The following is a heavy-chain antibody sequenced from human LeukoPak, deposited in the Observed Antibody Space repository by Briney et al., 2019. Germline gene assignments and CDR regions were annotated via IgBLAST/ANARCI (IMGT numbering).Heavy chain of an antibody. D-gene: IGHD3-16*01. V-gene: IGHV3-21*01. CDR3: ARVGPTDAFDI. Sequence: GGSLRLSCAASGFTFSNFAMSWVCQAPGKGLEWVSPISSSSSYIYYADSVKGRFTISRDNAKNSLYLQMNSLRAEDTAVYYCARVGPTDAFDIWGQGTMVTVSS. CDR1: GFTFSNFA. CDR2: ISSSSSYI. J-gene: IGHJ3*02.